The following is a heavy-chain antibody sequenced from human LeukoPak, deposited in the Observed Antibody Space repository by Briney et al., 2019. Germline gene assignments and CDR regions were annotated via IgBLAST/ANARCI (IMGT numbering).Heavy chain of an antibody. CDR3: ATAPDKDYGDYGWFDP. Sequence: ASVKVSCTVSGYTLTELSMHWVRQAPGKGLEWMGGFDPEDGETIYAQKFQGRVTMTEDTSTDTAYMELSSLRSEDTAVYYCATAPDKDYGDYGWFDPWGQGTLVTVSS. D-gene: IGHD4-17*01. CDR1: GYTLTELS. V-gene: IGHV1-24*01. CDR2: FDPEDGET. J-gene: IGHJ5*02.